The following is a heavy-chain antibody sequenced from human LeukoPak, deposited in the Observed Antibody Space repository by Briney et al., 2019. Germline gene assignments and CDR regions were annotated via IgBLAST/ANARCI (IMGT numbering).Heavy chain of an antibody. CDR2: ISGYNGNT. J-gene: IGHJ4*02. D-gene: IGHD2-2*01. V-gene: IGHV1-18*04. Sequence: ASVKVSCKASGYTFTGYYMHWVRRAPGQGLEWMGWISGYNGNTNYAQKLQGRVTMTTDTSTRTAYMELRSLRSDDTAVYYCARDYCSSTSCYLDYWGQGTLVTVSS. CDR1: GYTFTGYY. CDR3: ARDYCSSTSCYLDY.